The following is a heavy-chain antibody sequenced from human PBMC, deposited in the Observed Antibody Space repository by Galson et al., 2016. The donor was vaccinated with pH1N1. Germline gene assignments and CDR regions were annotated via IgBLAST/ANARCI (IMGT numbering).Heavy chain of an antibody. V-gene: IGHV3-23*01. D-gene: IGHD1-7*01. J-gene: IGHJ6*02. CDR2: ITSRGRT. Sequence: SLRLSCAASGFTFNNYAMSWVRQAAGKGLEWVSIITSRGRTYYADSVKGRFTISRDNSKNTLYLQMSSLRAEDTALYYCARTSEDFADVDLRVFYYYGMDVWGQGTTVTVSS. CDR1: GFTFNNYA. CDR3: ARTSEDFADVDLRVFYYYGMDV.